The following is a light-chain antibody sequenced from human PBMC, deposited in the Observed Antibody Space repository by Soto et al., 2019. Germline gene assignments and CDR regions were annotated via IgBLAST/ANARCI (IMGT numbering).Light chain of an antibody. V-gene: IGKV3-20*01. Sequence: EVVLTQSPGTLSLSPGERATLSCRASQSVSSSYLAWYQQKPGQAPRLLIYGTSSRATGIPDRFSGSGSGTDFTLTISSLEPEDFAVYYCQQYGSSSWTFGQGTKV. CDR3: QQYGSSSWT. J-gene: IGKJ1*01. CDR1: QSVSSSY. CDR2: GTS.